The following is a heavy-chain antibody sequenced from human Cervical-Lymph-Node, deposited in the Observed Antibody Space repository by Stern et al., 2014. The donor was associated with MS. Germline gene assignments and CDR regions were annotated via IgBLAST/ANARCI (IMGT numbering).Heavy chain of an antibody. CDR1: AGSFRSYA. CDR2: LIPMFAAA. J-gene: IGHJ6*02. D-gene: IGHD2-15*01. V-gene: IGHV1-69*01. CDR3: ARGVVAALKIGYYYYALDA. Sequence: QVQLVESGAEVKKPGSSLKVSCKAAAGSFRSYAITWVRQAPGQGLQWMGALIPMFAAANYAQNFQGRVTITADESTRTAYMQLSSLSSDDTAVYYCARGVVAALKIGYYYYALDAWGQGTTITVSS.